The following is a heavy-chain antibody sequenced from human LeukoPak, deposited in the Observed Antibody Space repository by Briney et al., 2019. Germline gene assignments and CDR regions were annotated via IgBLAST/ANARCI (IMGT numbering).Heavy chain of an antibody. V-gene: IGHV3-74*01. CDR1: GFTFSSYW. Sequence: GGSLRLSCAASGFTFSSYWMHWVRQAPGKGLVWVSRINSDGSSTSYADSVKGRFTISRDNAKNTLYLQMNSLRAEDTAVYYCAREDFDWFSSRNYYYYYMDVWGKGTTVTISS. CDR3: AREDFDWFSSRNYYYYYMDV. D-gene: IGHD3-9*01. CDR2: INSDGSST. J-gene: IGHJ6*03.